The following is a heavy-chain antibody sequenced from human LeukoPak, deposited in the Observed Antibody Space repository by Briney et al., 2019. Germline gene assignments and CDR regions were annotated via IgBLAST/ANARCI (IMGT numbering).Heavy chain of an antibody. V-gene: IGHV4-34*01. CDR3: ARGEGGGYCSSTSCYRSWHPPGMDV. CDR1: GGSFSGYY. Sequence: SETLSLTCAVYGGSFSGYYWSWIRQPPGKGLEWIGEINHSGSTNYNPSLKSRVTISVDTSKNQFSLKLSSVTAADTAVYYCARGEGGGYCSSTSCYRSWHPPGMDVWGQGTTVTVSS. D-gene: IGHD2-2*01. CDR2: INHSGST. J-gene: IGHJ6*02.